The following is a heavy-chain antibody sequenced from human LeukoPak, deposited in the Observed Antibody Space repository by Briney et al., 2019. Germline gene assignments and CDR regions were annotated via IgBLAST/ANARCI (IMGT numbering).Heavy chain of an antibody. CDR1: GFTFSSYG. V-gene: IGHV3-33*01. J-gene: IGHJ6*02. CDR2: IWYDGSNK. CDR3: ARAPIFDVDYYYGMDV. D-gene: IGHD3-9*01. Sequence: PGGSLRLSCAASGFTFSSYGMHWVRQAPGKGLEWVAVIWYDGSNKYSADSVKGRFTISRDNSKNTLYLQINSLRAEDTAVYYCARAPIFDVDYYYGMDVWGQGTTVTVSS.